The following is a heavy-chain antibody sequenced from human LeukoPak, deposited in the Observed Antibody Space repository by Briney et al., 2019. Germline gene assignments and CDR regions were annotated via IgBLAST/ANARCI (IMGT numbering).Heavy chain of an antibody. CDR2: INPNSGGT. J-gene: IGHJ4*02. V-gene: IGHV1-2*02. Sequence: ASVKVSCKASGYTFTGYYMHWVRQAPGQGLERMGWINPNSGGTNYAQKFQGRVTMTRDTSISTAYMELSRLRSDDTAVYYCARGGYSYGMPYYFDYWGQGTLVTVSS. CDR1: GYTFTGYY. CDR3: ARGGYSYGMPYYFDY. D-gene: IGHD5-18*01.